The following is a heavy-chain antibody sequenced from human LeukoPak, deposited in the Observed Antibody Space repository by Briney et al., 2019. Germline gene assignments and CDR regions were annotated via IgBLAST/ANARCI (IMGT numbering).Heavy chain of an antibody. Sequence: GGALMLSCSASGYTFSSYWMQWVRQAPGKGLVLVSRISSDGSNTDYADSVKGRFTISRDNAKNTLYLQMSSLRAEDTAVYYCALLSYDNSGNYLDPWGQGTLVTVSS. J-gene: IGHJ5*02. CDR3: ALLSYDNSGNYLDP. CDR1: GYTFSSYW. D-gene: IGHD3-22*01. CDR2: ISSDGSNT. V-gene: IGHV3-74*01.